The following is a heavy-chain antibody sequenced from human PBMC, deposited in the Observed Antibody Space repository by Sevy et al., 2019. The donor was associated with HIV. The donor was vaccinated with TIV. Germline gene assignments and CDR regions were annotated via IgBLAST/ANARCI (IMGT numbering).Heavy chain of an antibody. CDR3: ARAGRLRLGELSSGPDY. J-gene: IGHJ4*02. V-gene: IGHV3-30*03. CDR2: ISYDGNK. Sequence: GGSLRLSCTASGFNFNTYGMHWVRQAPGKGLEWLAIISYDGNKYYADSVEGRFTISRDNSRNTLYLEMNSLKYEDTAVFHCARAGRLRLGELSSGPDYRGPGTLVTVSS. CDR1: GFNFNTYG. D-gene: IGHD3-16*02.